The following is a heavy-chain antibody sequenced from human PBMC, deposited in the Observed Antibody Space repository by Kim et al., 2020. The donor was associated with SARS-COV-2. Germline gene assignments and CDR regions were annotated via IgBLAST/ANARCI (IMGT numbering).Heavy chain of an antibody. V-gene: IGHV4-34*01. J-gene: IGHJ6*01. CDR3: ARGGEYFYG. CDR1: GGSVSDSY. Sequence: SETLSLSCAVFGGSVSDSYWSWIRQSPEKGLEWIGEIDHSGATKYNPSLQSRVTLSLDTSKNNLSLRLNSVTAADTAIYYCARGGEYFYG. D-gene: IGHD3-10*01. CDR2: IDHSGAT.